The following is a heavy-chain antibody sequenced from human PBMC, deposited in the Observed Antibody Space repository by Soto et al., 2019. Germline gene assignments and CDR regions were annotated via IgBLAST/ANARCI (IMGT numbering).Heavy chain of an antibody. V-gene: IGHV3-11*06. CDR3: AKEYGRLDY. CDR2: ISSSSGYT. D-gene: IGHD4-17*01. J-gene: IGHJ4*02. Sequence: QVQLVESGGGLAKPGGSLRLPCAASGFTFSDNYMSWIRQAPGKGLEWVSYISSSSGYTNYADSVKGRFTISRDNAKNSLYLQMNSLRAEDTAVYYCAKEYGRLDYWGQGTLVTVSS. CDR1: GFTFSDNY.